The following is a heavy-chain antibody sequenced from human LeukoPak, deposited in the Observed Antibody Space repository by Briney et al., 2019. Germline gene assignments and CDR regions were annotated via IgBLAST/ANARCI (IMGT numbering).Heavy chain of an antibody. J-gene: IGHJ4*02. V-gene: IGHV4-34*01. CDR1: GGSFSGYY. CDR2: INHSGST. Sequence: SETLSLTCAVYGGSFSGYYWSWIRQPPGKGLEWIGEINHSGSTNYNPSLKSRVTISVDTSKNQFSLELSSVTAADTVVYYCARLSYDILTGYCFDYWGQGTLVTVSS. D-gene: IGHD3-9*01. CDR3: ARLSYDILTGYCFDY.